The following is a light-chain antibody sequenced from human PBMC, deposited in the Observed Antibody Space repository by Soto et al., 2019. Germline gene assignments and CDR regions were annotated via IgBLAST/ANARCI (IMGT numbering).Light chain of an antibody. Sequence: QSVLTQPPSVSGGPGQRVTISCTGSSSNIGAGYDVHWYQQLPGTAPKLLIYGNSNRPSGVPDRFSGSKSDTSASLAITGLQAEDEADYYCQSYDSSLSGYVVFGGGTQLTVL. V-gene: IGLV1-40*01. CDR2: GNS. J-gene: IGLJ2*01. CDR3: QSYDSSLSGYVV. CDR1: SSNIGAGYD.